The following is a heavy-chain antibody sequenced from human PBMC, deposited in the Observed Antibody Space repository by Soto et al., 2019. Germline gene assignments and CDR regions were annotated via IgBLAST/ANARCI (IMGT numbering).Heavy chain of an antibody. CDR1: GFSFNTYG. V-gene: IGHV3-30*18. Sequence: QVQVVESGGGVVQPGRSLRLSCAASGFSFNTYGLHWVRQAPGKGLEWVAAISLDGGNQYYADSVKGRFTISRDNYKSTLYLQMNSLGDEDTATYSCAKDSSVTAAGSGGWFDPWGQGTLVTVSS. D-gene: IGHD6-13*01. CDR3: AKDSSVTAAGSGGWFDP. CDR2: ISLDGGNQ. J-gene: IGHJ5*02.